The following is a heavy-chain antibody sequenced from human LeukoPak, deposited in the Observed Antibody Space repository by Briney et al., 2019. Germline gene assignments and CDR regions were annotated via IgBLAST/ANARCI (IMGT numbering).Heavy chain of an antibody. CDR2: ISWNSGSI. D-gene: IGHD6-13*01. CDR3: ARIAAAFDY. Sequence: SGGSLRLSCAASGFTFDDYAMHWVRQAPGKGLEWVSGISWNSGSIGYADSVKGRFTISRDNAKNSLYLQMNSLRAEDTALYYCARIAAAFDYWGQGTLVTVSS. J-gene: IGHJ4*02. CDR1: GFTFDDYA. V-gene: IGHV3-9*01.